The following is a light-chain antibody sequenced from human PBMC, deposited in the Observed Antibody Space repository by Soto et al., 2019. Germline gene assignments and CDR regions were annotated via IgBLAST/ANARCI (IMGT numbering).Light chain of an antibody. CDR2: EVN. Sequence: QSVLTQPPSASGSPGQSVAISRTGTSSDVGGYNYVSWYQQHPGKAPKLMIYEVNKRPSGGPDRFSGSKSGNTASLTVSGLQAEDEADYCCSSYAGSSNVFGTGTKVTVL. CDR1: SSDVGGYNY. J-gene: IGLJ1*01. CDR3: SSYAGSSNV. V-gene: IGLV2-8*01.